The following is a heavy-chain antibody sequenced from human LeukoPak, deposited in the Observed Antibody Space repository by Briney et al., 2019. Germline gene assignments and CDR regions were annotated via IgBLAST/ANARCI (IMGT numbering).Heavy chain of an antibody. CDR2: IYYSGST. Sequence: SETLSLTCTVSGGPISIYYWSWIRQPPGKGLEWIGYIYYSGSTNYNPSLKSRVTISVDTSKNQFSLKLSSVTAADTAVYYCARTRRDYYDSSGYPRLFDYWGQGTLVTVSS. J-gene: IGHJ4*02. V-gene: IGHV4-59*08. CDR1: GGPISIYY. CDR3: ARTRRDYYDSSGYPRLFDY. D-gene: IGHD3-22*01.